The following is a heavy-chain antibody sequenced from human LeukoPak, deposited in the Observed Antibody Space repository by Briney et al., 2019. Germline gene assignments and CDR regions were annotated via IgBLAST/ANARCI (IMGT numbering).Heavy chain of an antibody. Sequence: PGGSLRLSCAASGFTFSSYGMHWVRQAPGKGLEWVAFIRYDGSNKYYADSVKGRFTISRDNSKNTLYLQMNSLRAEDTAVYYCAKDTGSYFPNRYYYMDVWGKGTTVTISS. J-gene: IGHJ6*03. CDR3: AKDTGSYFPNRYYYMDV. D-gene: IGHD2-15*01. V-gene: IGHV3-30*02. CDR1: GFTFSSYG. CDR2: IRYDGSNK.